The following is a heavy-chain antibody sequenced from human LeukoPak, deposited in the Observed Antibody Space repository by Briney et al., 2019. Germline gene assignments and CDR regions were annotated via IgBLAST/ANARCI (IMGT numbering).Heavy chain of an antibody. Sequence: PSETLSLTCTVSGGSISSYYWSWIRQPPGKGLEWIGYIYYSGSTNYNPSLKSRVTISVDTSKNQFSLKLSSVTAADTAVYYCARDLGYCSGGSCYSYFDYWGQGTLVTVSS. J-gene: IGHJ4*02. CDR2: IYYSGST. D-gene: IGHD2-15*01. V-gene: IGHV4-59*12. CDR3: ARDLGYCSGGSCYSYFDY. CDR1: GGSISSYY.